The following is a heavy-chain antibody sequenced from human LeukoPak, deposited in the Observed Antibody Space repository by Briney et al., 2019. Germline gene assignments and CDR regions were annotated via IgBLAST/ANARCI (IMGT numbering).Heavy chain of an antibody. J-gene: IGHJ5*02. CDR2: IKQDGSEK. V-gene: IGHV3-7*03. D-gene: IGHD2-2*02. CDR1: GFTLSRYW. Sequence: GESLTLSCAPSGFTLSRYWMRWVRQAPGRGREWVANIKQDGSEKYYVDSVKGRFTISRDNAKNSLYLQMNSLRAEDTAVYYCARGVGGYCSSVTCYNGWFDPWGQGTLVTVSS. CDR3: ARGVGGYCSSVTCYNGWFDP.